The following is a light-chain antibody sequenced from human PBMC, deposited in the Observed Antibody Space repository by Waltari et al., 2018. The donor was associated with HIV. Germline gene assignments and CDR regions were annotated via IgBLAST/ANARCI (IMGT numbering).Light chain of an antibody. J-gene: IGKJ4*01. CDR1: PSLLHTNGYNE. Sequence: DIVLTQSPPSLPVTPAEPASTSFRTSPSLLHTNGYNELEWNLQKPGQSPQLLVYLGSKRASGVPDRFSGSGSGTDFTLKISRVEAEDVGVYYCMGTLQTRRLTFGGGTKVEIK. V-gene: IGKV2-28*01. CDR2: LGS. CDR3: MGTLQTRRLT.